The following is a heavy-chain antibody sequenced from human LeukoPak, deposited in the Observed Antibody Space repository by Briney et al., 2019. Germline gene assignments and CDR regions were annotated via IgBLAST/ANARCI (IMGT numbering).Heavy chain of an antibody. CDR2: ISSSGSTI. J-gene: IGHJ5*02. D-gene: IGHD5-12*01. CDR3: ARDPGYSDYDYPWFDP. Sequence: GGSLRLSCAASGFTFSDYYMSWIRQAPGKGLEWVSYISSSGSTIYYADSVKGRFTISRDNAKNSLYLQMNSLRAEDTAVYYCARDPGYSDYDYPWFDPWGQGTLVTVSS. V-gene: IGHV3-11*01. CDR1: GFTFSDYY.